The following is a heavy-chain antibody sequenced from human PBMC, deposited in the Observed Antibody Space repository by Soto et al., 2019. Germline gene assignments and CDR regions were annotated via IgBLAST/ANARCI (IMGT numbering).Heavy chain of an antibody. D-gene: IGHD2-2*01. Sequence: QITLKESGPTLVKPTQTLTLTCTFSGFSLSTSGVGVGWIRQPPGKALEWLALIYWNDDKRYSPSLKSRLTTPKDPPKTQGVLKITNMAPVDTPTFYCAHPPFCSSTGCYPPPFNCSAPWGQGTLVTVPS. CDR1: GFSLSTSGVG. V-gene: IGHV2-5*01. CDR2: IYWNDDK. CDR3: AHPPFCSSTGCYPPPFNCSAP. J-gene: IGHJ5*02.